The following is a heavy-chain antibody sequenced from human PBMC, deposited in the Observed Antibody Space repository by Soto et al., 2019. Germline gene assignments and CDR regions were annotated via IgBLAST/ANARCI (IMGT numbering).Heavy chain of an antibody. Sequence: GASVKVSCKASGGTFSSYAISWVRQAPGQGLEWMGGIIPIFGTANYAQKFQGRVTITADESTSTAYMELGSLRSEDTAVYYCARRHTSSYYYYYGMDVWGQGTTVNVSS. CDR1: GGTFSSYA. CDR3: ARRHTSSYYYYYGMDV. J-gene: IGHJ6*02. D-gene: IGHD2-2*02. CDR2: IIPIFGTA. V-gene: IGHV1-69*13.